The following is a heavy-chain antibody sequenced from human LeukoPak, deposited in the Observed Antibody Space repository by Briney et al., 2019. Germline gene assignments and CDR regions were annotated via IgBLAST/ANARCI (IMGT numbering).Heavy chain of an antibody. CDR3: AKRVVGATVGENWFDP. J-gene: IGHJ5*02. Sequence: GASVKVSCKASGYTFTSYDINWVRQATGQGLEWMGWMNPNSGNTGYAQKFQGRVTMTRNTSISTACMELSSLRSEDTAVYYCAKRVVGATVGENWFDPWGQGTLVTVSS. CDR2: MNPNSGNT. D-gene: IGHD1-26*01. V-gene: IGHV1-8*01. CDR1: GYTFTSYD.